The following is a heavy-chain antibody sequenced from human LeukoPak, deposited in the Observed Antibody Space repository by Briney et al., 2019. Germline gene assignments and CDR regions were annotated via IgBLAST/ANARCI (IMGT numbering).Heavy chain of an antibody. CDR3: ARERKAAGPDY. CDR1: GYTFTTYY. CDR2: ISPSGGAT. Sequence: ASVKISCKASGYTFTTYYMHWVRQAPGQGLEWMGIISPSGGATNYAQKLQGRVTMTTDTSTSTAYMELRSLRSDDTAVYYCARERKAAGPDYWGQGTLVTVSS. J-gene: IGHJ4*02. D-gene: IGHD6-13*01. V-gene: IGHV1-46*01.